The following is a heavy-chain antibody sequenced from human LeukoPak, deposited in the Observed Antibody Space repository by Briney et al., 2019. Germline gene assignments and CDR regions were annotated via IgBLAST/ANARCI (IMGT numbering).Heavy chain of an antibody. J-gene: IGHJ6*03. Sequence: GGSLRLSCAASGFTFSSYSMNWVRQAPGKGLEWVSSISSSSSYIYYADSVKGRFTISRDNAKNSLYLQMNSLRAEDTAVYYCARGVRYPGAPYYYYYYMDVWGKGTTVTVSS. V-gene: IGHV3-21*04. CDR3: ARGVRYPGAPYYYYYYMDV. CDR1: GFTFSSYS. CDR2: ISSSSSYI. D-gene: IGHD2-2*02.